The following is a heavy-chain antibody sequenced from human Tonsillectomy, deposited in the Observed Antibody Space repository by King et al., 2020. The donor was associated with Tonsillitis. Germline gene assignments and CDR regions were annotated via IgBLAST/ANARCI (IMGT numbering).Heavy chain of an antibody. J-gene: IGHJ4*02. D-gene: IGHD6-19*01. CDR3: ARGGSPGGWYLDY. CDR1: GFTFRSYS. CDR2: VGGSRSYF. Sequence: VQLVESGGGLVKPGGSLSLSGAASGFTFRSYSRIWVPRPPGKGLKGASSVGGSRSYFFYADSVKGRFTISRDNAKNSLYLQMNSLRAEDTAVYYCARGGSPGGWYLDYWGQGTLVTVSS. V-gene: IGHV3-21*01.